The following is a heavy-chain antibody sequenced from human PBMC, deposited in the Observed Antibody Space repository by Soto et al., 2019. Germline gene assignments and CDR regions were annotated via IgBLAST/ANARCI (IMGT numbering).Heavy chain of an antibody. V-gene: IGHV2-5*02. CDR3: ARIFDFWSGYYFSY. CDR1: GFSLSTSGVA. Sequence: SGPTLVHPTQPLTLTCTFSGFSLSTSGVAVGCIRQAPRKAPEWLAFSFWDDDKRYSPSLENRLTITKDTSKNQVVITMTNMDPVDTATYYCARIFDFWSGYYFSYWGRGTLVTVSS. J-gene: IGHJ4*02. D-gene: IGHD3-3*01. CDR2: SFWDDDK.